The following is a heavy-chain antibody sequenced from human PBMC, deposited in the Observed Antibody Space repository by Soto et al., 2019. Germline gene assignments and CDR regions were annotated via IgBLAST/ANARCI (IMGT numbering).Heavy chain of an antibody. CDR3: AKPYFLASALWY. D-gene: IGHD2-21*01. Sequence: PGGSLRLSCAASGFTFSSYAMSWVRQAPGKGLEWISAISGSGGSTYYADSVKGRFTISRDNSKNTLYLQMNSLRAEDTAVYYCAKPYFLASALWYWGQGTLVTVSS. V-gene: IGHV3-23*01. J-gene: IGHJ4*02. CDR2: ISGSGGST. CDR1: GFTFSSYA.